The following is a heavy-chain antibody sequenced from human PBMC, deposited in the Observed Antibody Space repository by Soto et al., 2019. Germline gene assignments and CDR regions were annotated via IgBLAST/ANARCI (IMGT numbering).Heavy chain of an antibody. CDR2: ISGSGGST. CDR3: AKVRDDILTGYYKFGWFDP. J-gene: IGHJ5*02. Sequence: PGGSLRLSCAASGFTFSSYAMIWVRQAPGKGLEWVSAISGSGGSTYYADSVKGRFTISRDNSKNTLYLQMNSLRAEDTAVYYCAKVRDDILTGYYKFGWFDPWGQGTLVTVSS. V-gene: IGHV3-23*01. CDR1: GFTFSSYA. D-gene: IGHD3-9*01.